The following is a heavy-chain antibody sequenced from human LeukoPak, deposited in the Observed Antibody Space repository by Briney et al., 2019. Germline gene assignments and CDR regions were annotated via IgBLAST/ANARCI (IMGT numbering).Heavy chain of an antibody. Sequence: SETLSLTCTVSGGSISSYYWSWIRQLPGKGLEWIGYIYYSGSTNYNPSLKSRVTISVDTSKNQFSLKLNSVTAADTAVYYCAKSNGYGSIDIWGQGTMVTVSS. CDR1: GGSISSYY. D-gene: IGHD3-22*01. CDR3: AKSNGYGSIDI. CDR2: IYYSGST. J-gene: IGHJ3*02. V-gene: IGHV4-59*12.